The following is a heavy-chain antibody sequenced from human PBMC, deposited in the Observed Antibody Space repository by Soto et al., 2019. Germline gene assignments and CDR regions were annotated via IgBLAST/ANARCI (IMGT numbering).Heavy chain of an antibody. D-gene: IGHD3-22*01. J-gene: IGHJ4*02. CDR3: ATDLYSYDSSGQPD. Sequence: ASVKVSCKVSGYTLTELSMHWVRQAPGKGLEWMGGFDPEDGETIYAQKFQGRVTMTEDTSTDTAYMELSSLRSEDTAVYYCATDLYSYDSSGQPDWGQGTLVTVSS. CDR2: FDPEDGET. V-gene: IGHV1-24*01. CDR1: GYTLTELS.